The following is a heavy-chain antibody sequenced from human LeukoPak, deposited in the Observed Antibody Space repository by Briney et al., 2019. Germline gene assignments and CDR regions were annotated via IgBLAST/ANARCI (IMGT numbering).Heavy chain of an antibody. Sequence: GGSLRLSCAASGFTFSSYAMSWVRQAPGKGLVWASRINGDGTTTTYADSVKGRFTISRDNAENTLYLQMNSLRAEDTAVYYCASSGGHNRLDYWGQGTLVTVSS. CDR1: GFTFSSYA. V-gene: IGHV3-74*03. CDR3: ASSGGHNRLDY. D-gene: IGHD2-15*01. J-gene: IGHJ4*02. CDR2: INGDGTTT.